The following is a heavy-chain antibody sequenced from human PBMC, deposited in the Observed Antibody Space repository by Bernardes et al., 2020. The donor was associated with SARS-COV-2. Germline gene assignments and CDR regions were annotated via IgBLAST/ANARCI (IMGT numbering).Heavy chain of an antibody. CDR1: GGSFNSGSYY. CDR3: ARSRGGDSSGTNAFDL. V-gene: IGHV4-39*01. J-gene: IGHJ3*01. Sequence: SETLSLTCTVSGGSFNSGSYYWAWIRQPPGKGLELIGTVYYSGTTDHNPSLESRVTASVDTSKNQVSLKLHSVTAADTALYFCARSRGGDSSGTNAFDLWGQGTLVTV. D-gene: IGHD5-18*01. CDR2: VYYSGTT.